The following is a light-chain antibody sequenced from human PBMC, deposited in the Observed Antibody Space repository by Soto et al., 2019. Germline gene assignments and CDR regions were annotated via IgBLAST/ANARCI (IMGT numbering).Light chain of an antibody. V-gene: IGLV2-23*01. J-gene: IGLJ3*02. CDR1: SSDVGSYHF. Sequence: QSALTQPASVSGSPGQSITISCTGTSSDVGSYHFVSWYQQHPGKAPKLMIYEGSKRPSGVSNRFSGSKSGNTASLTISGLQAEDEADYYCCSYAGDSAWVFGGGTKLTVL. CDR2: EGS. CDR3: CSYAGDSAWV.